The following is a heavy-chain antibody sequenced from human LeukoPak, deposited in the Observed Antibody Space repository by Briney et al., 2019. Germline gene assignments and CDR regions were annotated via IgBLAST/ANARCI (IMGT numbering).Heavy chain of an antibody. CDR1: GFTVSSNY. Sequence: GGSLRLSCAASGFTVSSNYMSWVRQAPGKGLEWVSVIYSGGSTYYADSVKGRFTISRDNSKNMLYLQMSSLRAEDTAVYYCARDSWELPGSFDYWGQGTLVTVSS. CDR3: ARDSWELPGSFDY. CDR2: IYSGGST. D-gene: IGHD1-26*01. J-gene: IGHJ4*02. V-gene: IGHV3-66*02.